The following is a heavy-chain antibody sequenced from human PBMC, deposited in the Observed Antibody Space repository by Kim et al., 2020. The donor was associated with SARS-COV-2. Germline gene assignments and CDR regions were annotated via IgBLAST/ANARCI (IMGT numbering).Heavy chain of an antibody. D-gene: IGHD1-20*01. V-gene: IGHV3-48*03. J-gene: IGHJ6*02. CDR1: GFTFSSYE. Sequence: GGSLRLSCAASGFTFSSYEMNWVRQAPGKGLEWVSYISSSGSTIYYADSVKGRFTISRDNAKNSLYLQMNSLRAEDTAVYYCARGLTGPFYYYYGRDVWGQGTTGAGSS. CDR3: ARGLTGPFYYYYGRDV. CDR2: ISSSGSTI.